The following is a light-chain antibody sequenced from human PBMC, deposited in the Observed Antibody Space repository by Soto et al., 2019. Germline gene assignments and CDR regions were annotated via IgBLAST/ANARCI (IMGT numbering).Light chain of an antibody. CDR3: HVWDSSTGV. CDR1: NIGSKN. V-gene: IGLV3-9*01. J-gene: IGLJ2*01. CDR2: RDS. Sequence: SYELTQPLSVSVALGQTARITCGGDNIGSKNVHWYQQKPGQAPVLVIYRDSNRPSGIPERFAGSNSGNTTTLTFSRAQAGDEADYYGHVWDSSTGVFGGGTKLTVL.